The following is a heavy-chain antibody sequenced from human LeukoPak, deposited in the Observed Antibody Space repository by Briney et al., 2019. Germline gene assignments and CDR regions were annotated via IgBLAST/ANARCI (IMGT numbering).Heavy chain of an antibody. V-gene: IGHV1-69*13. D-gene: IGHD6-13*01. J-gene: IGHJ2*01. Sequence: GASVKVSCKASGGTFSSYGISWVRQAPGQGLEWMGGIIPIFGTPNYAQKFQGRVTITADESTSTAYMELSSLRSEDTAVYYCARVFGYSSSWYLGLDWYFDLWGRGTLVTVSS. CDR1: GGTFSSYG. CDR3: ARVFGYSSSWYLGLDWYFDL. CDR2: IIPIFGTP.